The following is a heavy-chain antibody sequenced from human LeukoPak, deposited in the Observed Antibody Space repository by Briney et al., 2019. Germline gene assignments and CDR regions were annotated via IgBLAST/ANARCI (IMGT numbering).Heavy chain of an antibody. CDR2: ISYGGSNE. CDR1: GFTFSSYG. CDR3: AKAKYSGTYYADY. J-gene: IGHJ4*02. Sequence: GRSLRLSCAASGFTFSSYGMHWVRQAPGKGLEWVALISYGGSNEYYADSVKGRFTVSRDNSKNTVYLQMSSLRAEDTAVYYCAKAKYSGTYYADYWGQGTLVTVSS. V-gene: IGHV3-30*18. D-gene: IGHD1-26*01.